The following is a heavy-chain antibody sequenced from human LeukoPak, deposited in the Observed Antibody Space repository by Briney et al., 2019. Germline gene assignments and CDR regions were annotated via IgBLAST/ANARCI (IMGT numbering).Heavy chain of an antibody. V-gene: IGHV3-48*03. J-gene: IGHJ6*04. D-gene: IGHD3-9*01. CDR1: GFTFSSYE. CDR2: ISRSGSTI. CDR3: ARGGPAYYDSLTGSYPYGMDV. Sequence: GGSLRLSCEASGFTFSSYEMNWVRQAPGKGLEWVSYISRSGSTIYYADYLKGRFTISRDNAKNSLYLQMNSLRAEDTAVYYCARGGPAYYDSLTGSYPYGMDVWGKGTTVTVSS.